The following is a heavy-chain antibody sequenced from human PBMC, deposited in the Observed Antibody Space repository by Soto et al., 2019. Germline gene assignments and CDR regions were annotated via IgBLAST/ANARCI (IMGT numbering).Heavy chain of an antibody. CDR2: INPETGGT. CDR1: GYTFTGYY. D-gene: IGHD2-2*01. V-gene: IGHV1-2*02. CDR3: ARERYQVISDGMDV. J-gene: IGHJ6*02. Sequence: QVQLVQSGADVKTPGASVRVSCKASGYTFTGYYVHWVREAPGQGLEWMGWINPETGGTSYAQKLQGRVTLSRDTSINTAYLELSMLRFDDAAVYFCARERYQVISDGMDVWGQGTTVTVSS.